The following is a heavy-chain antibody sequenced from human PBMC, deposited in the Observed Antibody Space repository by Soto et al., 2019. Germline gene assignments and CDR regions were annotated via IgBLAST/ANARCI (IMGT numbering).Heavy chain of an antibody. CDR3: ARDLSPTGTTDYYYYGMDV. J-gene: IGHJ6*02. CDR2: IIPIFGTA. Sequence: SVKVSCKASGGTFSSYAISWVRQAPGQGLEWMGGIIPIFGTANYAQKFQGRVTVTADESTSTAYMELSSLRSEDTAVYYCARDLSPTGTTDYYYYGMDVWGQGTTVTVSS. V-gene: IGHV1-69*13. D-gene: IGHD1-7*01. CDR1: GGTFSSYA.